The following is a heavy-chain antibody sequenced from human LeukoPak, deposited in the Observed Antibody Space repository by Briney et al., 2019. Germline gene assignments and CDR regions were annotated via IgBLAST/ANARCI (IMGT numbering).Heavy chain of an antibody. J-gene: IGHJ6*03. Sequence: GSLRLSCAASGFTFSSYSMNWVRQAPGKGLEWVSSISSSSSYIYYADSVKGRFTISRDNAKNSLYLQMNSLRAEDTAVYYCARDWPGNFPMDVWGKGTTVTVSS. V-gene: IGHV3-21*01. CDR2: ISSSSSYI. CDR3: ARDWPGNFPMDV. CDR1: GFTFSSYS.